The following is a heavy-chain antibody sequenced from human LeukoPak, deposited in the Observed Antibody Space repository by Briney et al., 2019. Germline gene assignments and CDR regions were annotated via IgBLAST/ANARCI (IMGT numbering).Heavy chain of an antibody. D-gene: IGHD3-10*01. CDR3: ATFTWRGGTFDI. J-gene: IGHJ3*02. CDR2: IYSGGST. CDR1: GVTVSSKY. Sequence: PGGSLRLSCAASGVTVSSKYMSWVRQAPGKWLEWVSLIYSGGSTYYADSVKGRFTIFRDDSKNTLYLQMNSLRVEDTAVYYCATFTWRGGTFDIWGRGTMVTVSS. V-gene: IGHV3-66*01.